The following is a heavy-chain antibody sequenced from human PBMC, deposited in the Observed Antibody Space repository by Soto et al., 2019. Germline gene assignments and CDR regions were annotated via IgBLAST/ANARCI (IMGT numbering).Heavy chain of an antibody. V-gene: IGHV3-23*01. D-gene: IGHD6-19*01. CDR3: AKDADQWLLYFHH. Sequence: EVQLLEYGGGLVQPGGSLRLSCAASGFSFSSYAMSWVRKDPGKWLEWVSTISGSGTGTYYADSVKGRFTISRDNSKNTLYLQMISLRAEDTAVYYCAKDADQWLLYFHHWGQGTLVTVSS. CDR1: GFSFSSYA. CDR2: ISGSGTGT. J-gene: IGHJ1*01.